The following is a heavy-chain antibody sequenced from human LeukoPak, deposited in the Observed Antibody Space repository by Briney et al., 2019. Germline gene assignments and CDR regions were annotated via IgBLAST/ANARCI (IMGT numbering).Heavy chain of an antibody. CDR1: GFTFSSYA. D-gene: IGHD2-2*01. J-gene: IGHJ5*02. V-gene: IGHV3-30-3*01. Sequence: PGWSLRLSCAASGFTFSSYAMHWVRQAPGKGLEWVAVISYDGSNKYYADSVKGRFTISRDNSKNSLDLQMNSMRPEDTAVYYCARDKARTSVVVPAAVYPWGQGTLVTVSS. CDR2: ISYDGSNK. CDR3: ARDKARTSVVVPAAVYP.